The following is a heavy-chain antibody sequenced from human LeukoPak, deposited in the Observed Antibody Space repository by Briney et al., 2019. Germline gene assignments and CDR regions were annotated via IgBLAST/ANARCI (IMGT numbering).Heavy chain of an antibody. CDR2: IRRGIGST. J-gene: IGHJ6*03. V-gene: IGHV3-23*01. CDR1: GLTFSSYD. CDR3: AKNRGAGSHYYYHMNV. D-gene: IGHD1-26*01. Sequence: GGSLRLSCAASGLTFSSYDLSWVRQAPGKGLECVSAIRRGIGSTYYADSVKGRFTISRDNSKNTLYLQLNSLRVEDTAVYYCAKNRGAGSHYYYHMNVWGKGTTVTVSS.